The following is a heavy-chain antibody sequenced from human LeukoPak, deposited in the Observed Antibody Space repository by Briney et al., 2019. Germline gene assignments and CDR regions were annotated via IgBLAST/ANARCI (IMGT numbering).Heavy chain of an antibody. D-gene: IGHD6-6*01. CDR3: ARDVKGVSDY. CDR1: GGSISSNSYY. J-gene: IGHJ4*02. V-gene: IGHV4-39*07. Sequence: TSETLSLTCTVSGGSISSNSYYWGWIRQPPGKGLEWIGSIYYSGSTYYSPSLKSRVTISVDTSKNQFSLKLSSVTAADTAVYFCARDVKGVSDYWGQGTLVTVSS. CDR2: IYYSGST.